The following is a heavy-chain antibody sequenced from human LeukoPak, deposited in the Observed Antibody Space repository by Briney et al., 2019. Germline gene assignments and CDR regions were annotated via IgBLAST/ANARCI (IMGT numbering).Heavy chain of an antibody. D-gene: IGHD5-12*01. V-gene: IGHV4-59*08. CDR2: IYYSGST. Sequence: SETLSLTCTVSGGSISSYHWSWIRQPPGKGLEWIGYIYYSGSTNYNPSLKSRVPISVDTSKNQFSLKLSSVTAADTAVYYCARGGYGDYLDYWGQGTLVTVSS. CDR3: ARGGYGDYLDY. J-gene: IGHJ4*02. CDR1: GGSISSYH.